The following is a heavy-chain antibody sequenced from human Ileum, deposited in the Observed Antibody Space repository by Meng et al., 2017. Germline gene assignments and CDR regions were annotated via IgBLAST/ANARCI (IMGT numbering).Heavy chain of an antibody. V-gene: IGHV4-4*02. J-gene: IGHJ4*02. CDR3: ARERIRELGLFDS. D-gene: IGHD3-10*01. CDR2: ISNSGKT. CDR1: GDSIGNSKW. Sequence: QLQCSGQGLGQPSGTLSRACAVSGDSIGNSKWWSWLRQSPGKGLEWIGEISNSGKTVYSPSLKSRVRISLDKSNNQFSLTLNSVTAADTATYYCARERIRELGLFDSWGQGTLVTVSS.